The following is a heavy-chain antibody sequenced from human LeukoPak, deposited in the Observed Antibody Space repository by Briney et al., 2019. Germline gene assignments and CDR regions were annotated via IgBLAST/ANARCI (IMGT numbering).Heavy chain of an antibody. CDR2: IYYSGST. J-gene: IGHJ5*02. D-gene: IGHD6-19*01. CDR3: ARQAVAETPNRSGVLDWFDP. CDR1: GGSISSSSYY. V-gene: IGHV4-39*01. Sequence: ASETLSLTCTVSGGSISSSSYYWGWIRQPPGKGLEWIGSIYYSGSTYYNPSLKSRVTISVDTSKNQFSLKLSSVTAADTAVYYCARQAVAETPNRSGVLDWFDPWGQGTLVTVSS.